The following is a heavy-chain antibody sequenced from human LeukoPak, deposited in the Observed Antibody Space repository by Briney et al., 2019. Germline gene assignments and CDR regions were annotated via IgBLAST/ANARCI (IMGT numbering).Heavy chain of an antibody. V-gene: IGHV4-4*07. Sequence: SETLSLTCTVSGGSISSYYWSWIRQPAGKGLEWIGRIFTSGSTNYNPSLKSRVTMSVDTSKNQFSLKLSSVTAAGTAVYYCARDLYCSSTSCYRFDPWGQGTLVTVSS. CDR1: GGSISSYY. CDR2: IFTSGST. CDR3: ARDLYCSSTSCYRFDP. J-gene: IGHJ5*02. D-gene: IGHD2-2*01.